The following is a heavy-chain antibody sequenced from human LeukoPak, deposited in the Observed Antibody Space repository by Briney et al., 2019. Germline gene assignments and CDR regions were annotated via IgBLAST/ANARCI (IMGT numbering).Heavy chain of an antibody. Sequence: GGSLRLSCVGSGFSFSSYWMTWVRQAPGMGLEWVANIKQDGSETYYVDSVKGRFTIYRDNAENSVYMQMNSLRAEDTAVYYCARAGQWPAPQQIDYWGHGTLVTVSS. CDR3: ARAGQWPAPQQIDY. V-gene: IGHV3-7*01. CDR2: IKQDGSET. D-gene: IGHD6-19*01. J-gene: IGHJ4*01. CDR1: GFSFSSYW.